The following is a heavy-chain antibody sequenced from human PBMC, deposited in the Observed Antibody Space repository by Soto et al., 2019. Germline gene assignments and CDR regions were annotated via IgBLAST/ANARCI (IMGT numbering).Heavy chain of an antibody. CDR2: ISSSSSYI. CDR1: GFTFSSYS. V-gene: IGHV3-21*01. J-gene: IGHJ4*02. D-gene: IGHD3-22*01. CDR3: ARDRDHYYDSSGYFDY. Sequence: EVQLVESGGGLVKPGGSLRLSCAASGFTFSSYSMNWVRQAPGKGLEWVSSISSSSSYIYYADSVKGRFTISRDNAKNSLYLQMNSLRAEDTAVYYCARDRDHYYDSSGYFDYWGQGTLVTVSS.